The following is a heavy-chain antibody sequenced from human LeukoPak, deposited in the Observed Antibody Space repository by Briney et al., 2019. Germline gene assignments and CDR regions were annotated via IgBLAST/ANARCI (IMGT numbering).Heavy chain of an antibody. CDR1: GYTFTSYG. V-gene: IGHV1-18*01. Sequence: ASVKVSCKASGYTFTSYGISWVRQAPGQGLEWMGWISAYNGNTNYAQKLRGRVTMTTDTSTSTAYMELRSLRSDDTAVYYCARDFPPYCSSTSCSLSGTHFDYWGQGTLVTVSS. CDR2: ISAYNGNT. J-gene: IGHJ4*02. D-gene: IGHD2-2*01. CDR3: ARDFPPYCSSTSCSLSGTHFDY.